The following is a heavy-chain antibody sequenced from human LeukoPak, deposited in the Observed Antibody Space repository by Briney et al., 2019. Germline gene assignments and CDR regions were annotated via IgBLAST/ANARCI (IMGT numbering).Heavy chain of an antibody. CDR1: AFTFSNYA. D-gene: IGHD3-9*01. Sequence: PGASLRLSCGASAFTFSNYAMSCVRQAPGEGLEWVSAITGSGGNTYYADSVKGRFTISRDNSKNTVFLQMNSLRAEDTAVYYCAKWGDYDVLTGYYVSDYWGQGTLVTVSS. J-gene: IGHJ4*02. CDR2: ITGSGGNT. CDR3: AKWGDYDVLTGYYVSDY. V-gene: IGHV3-23*01.